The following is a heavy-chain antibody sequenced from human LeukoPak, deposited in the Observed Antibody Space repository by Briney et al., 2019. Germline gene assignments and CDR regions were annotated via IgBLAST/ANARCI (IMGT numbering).Heavy chain of an antibody. CDR2: IYYSGST. J-gene: IGHJ4*02. CDR1: GGSVSNYY. CDR3: ARIPYSSGWIDY. Sequence: KTSETLSLTCTVSGGSVSNYYWSWIRQPPGKGLEYIGDIYYSGSTNYNPSLKSRVTISVDTSKNQFSLKLSSVTAADTAVYYCARIPYSSGWIDYWGRGTLVTVSS. D-gene: IGHD6-19*01. V-gene: IGHV4-59*08.